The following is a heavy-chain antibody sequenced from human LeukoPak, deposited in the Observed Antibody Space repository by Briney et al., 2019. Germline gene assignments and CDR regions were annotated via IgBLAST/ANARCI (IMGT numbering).Heavy chain of an antibody. J-gene: IGHJ4*02. Sequence: HPGGSLTLSCAASGFTFSKYWMLWLRQAPGKGLESVSRMNTDGTVTTYADSVKVRFTVSRDNADNTVFLQMNSVRDEDTAVYYCATKQWLAPPPDSWGQGTPVTVSS. D-gene: IGHD6-19*01. V-gene: IGHV3-74*01. CDR2: MNTDGTVT. CDR1: GFTFSKYW. CDR3: ATKQWLAPPPDS.